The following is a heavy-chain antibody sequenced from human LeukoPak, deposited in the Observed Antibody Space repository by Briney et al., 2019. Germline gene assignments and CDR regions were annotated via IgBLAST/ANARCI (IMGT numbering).Heavy chain of an antibody. V-gene: IGHV1-58*02. J-gene: IGHJ6*03. Sequence: PSVKVSCKASGFTFTSSAMQGVRDARGQRLEWIGWIVVGSGNTNYAQKFQERVTITRDMSTSTAYMELSSLRSEDRAEYTCAADRGRYYGSGSHHYYYMDVWGKVATVTVSS. CDR1: GFTFTSSA. CDR2: IVVGSGNT. CDR3: AADRGRYYGSGSHHYYYMDV. D-gene: IGHD3-10*01.